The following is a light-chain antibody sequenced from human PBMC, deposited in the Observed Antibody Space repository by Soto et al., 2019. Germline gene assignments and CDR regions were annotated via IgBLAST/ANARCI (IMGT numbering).Light chain of an antibody. CDR1: QSVSSSN. CDR2: GAS. Sequence: EIVLTQSPCTLSLSPGERATLSCRASQSVSSSNLAWYQQKPGQPPRLLIYGASSRATGIPDRFSGSGSGTDFTLTISRLEPEDFAVHFCQQYGSSPLTFGGGTKVDIK. J-gene: IGKJ4*01. V-gene: IGKV3-20*01. CDR3: QQYGSSPLT.